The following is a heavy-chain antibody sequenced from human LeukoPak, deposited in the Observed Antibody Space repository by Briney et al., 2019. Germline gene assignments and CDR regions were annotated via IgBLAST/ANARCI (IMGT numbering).Heavy chain of an antibody. D-gene: IGHD3-10*01. CDR3: GRYGQVPID. CDR1: GFTFSNVW. CDR2: IKQDGSEK. V-gene: IGHV3-7*03. J-gene: IGHJ4*02. Sequence: PGGSLRLSCAGSGFTFSNVWMSWVRQAPGKGLEWVANIKQDGSEKNYVDSVKGRFTISRDNAKNSLYLQMNSLRVEDTAVYYCGRYGQVPIDWGQGTLVTVSS.